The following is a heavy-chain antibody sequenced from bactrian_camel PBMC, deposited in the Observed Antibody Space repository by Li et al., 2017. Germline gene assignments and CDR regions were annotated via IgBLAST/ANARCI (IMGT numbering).Heavy chain of an antibody. D-gene: IGHD4*01. CDR2: INSGGGSS. CDR1: GFSFSSYY. CDR3: AKDGPRSDYVAD. J-gene: IGHJ4*01. V-gene: IGHV3S1*01. Sequence: HVQLVESGGGSVQAGGSLRLSCEASGFSFSSYYMVWVRQAPGKGLEWVSCINSGGGSSYYADSVKGRFTISRDNAKNTLYLQLNSLKIEDTAMYYCAKDGPRSDYVADWGQGTQVTVS.